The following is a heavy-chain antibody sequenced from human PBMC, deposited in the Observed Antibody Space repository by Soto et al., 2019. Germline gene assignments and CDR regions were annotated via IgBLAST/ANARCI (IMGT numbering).Heavy chain of an antibody. Sequence: SETLSLTCTVSGGSISSSSYYWGWIRQPPGKGLEWIGSIYYSGSTYYNPSLKSRVTISVDTSKNQFSLKLSSVTAADTAVYYCASSSSWYTDFDYWGQGTLVTVSS. CDR1: GGSISSSSYY. CDR3: ASSSSWYTDFDY. D-gene: IGHD6-13*01. V-gene: IGHV4-39*01. J-gene: IGHJ4*02. CDR2: IYYSGST.